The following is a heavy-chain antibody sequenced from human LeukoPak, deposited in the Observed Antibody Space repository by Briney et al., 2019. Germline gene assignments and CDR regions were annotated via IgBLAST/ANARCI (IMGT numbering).Heavy chain of an antibody. CDR3: ARAHRAYYCSGGSCYSGAFDI. Sequence: PSETLSLTCAVYGGSFSGYYWSWIRQPPGKGLEWIGEINHSGSTNYNPSLKSRVTISVDTSKNQFSLKLSSVTAADTAVYYCARAHRAYYCSGGSCYSGAFDIWGQGTMVTVSS. CDR1: GGSFSGYY. CDR2: INHSGST. D-gene: IGHD2-15*01. V-gene: IGHV4-34*01. J-gene: IGHJ3*02.